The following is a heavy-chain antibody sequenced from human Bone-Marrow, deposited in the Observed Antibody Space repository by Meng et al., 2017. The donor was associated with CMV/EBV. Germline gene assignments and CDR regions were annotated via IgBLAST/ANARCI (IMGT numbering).Heavy chain of an antibody. CDR3: ARGDRVELEPFDY. D-gene: IGHD1-1*01. V-gene: IGHV4-61*02. CDR2: THTSGNT. Sequence: LQEAGPGLVKPSQILSLTGTVAGGSISSGSYYWNWIRQPAGKGLEWIGRTHTSGNTNYNPSLKSRVTISVDTSKNQLSLKVTSVTAADTAVYYCARGDRVELEPFDYWGRGILVTVSS. J-gene: IGHJ4*02. CDR1: GGSISSGSYY.